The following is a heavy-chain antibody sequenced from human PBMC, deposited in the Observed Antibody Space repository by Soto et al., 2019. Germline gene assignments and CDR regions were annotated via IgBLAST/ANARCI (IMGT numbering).Heavy chain of an antibody. CDR3: AAEYYYDSSGYPIDY. CDR1: GGSISSGGYY. Sequence: SETLSLTCTVSGGSISSGGYYWSWIRQHPGKGLEWIGYIYYSGSTYYNPSLKSRVTISVDTSKNQFSLKLSSVTAADTAVYYCAAEYYYDSSGYPIDYWGQGTLVTVS. J-gene: IGHJ4*02. CDR2: IYYSGST. V-gene: IGHV4-31*02. D-gene: IGHD3-22*01.